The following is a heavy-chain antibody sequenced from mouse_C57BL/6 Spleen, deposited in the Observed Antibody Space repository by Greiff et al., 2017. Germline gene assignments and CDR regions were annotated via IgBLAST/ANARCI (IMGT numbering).Heavy chain of an antibody. V-gene: IGHV1-15*01. J-gene: IGHJ3*01. Sequence: VQLQQSGAELVRPGASVTLSCKASGYTFTDYEMHWVKQTPVHGLEWIGAIDPETGGTAYNQKFKGKAILTADKSSSTAYMELRSLTSEDSAVYYCTRGESPAWFAYWGQGTLVTVSA. CDR1: GYTFTDYE. CDR3: TRGESPAWFAY. CDR2: IDPETGGT.